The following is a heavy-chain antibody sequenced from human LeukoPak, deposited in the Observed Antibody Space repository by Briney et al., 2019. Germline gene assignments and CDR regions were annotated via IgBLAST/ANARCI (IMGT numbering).Heavy chain of an antibody. J-gene: IGHJ1*01. Sequence: SETLSLTCTVSGGSIRSSYYYWGWIRQPPGKGLEWIGSIYDSGSTYYNPSLKSRVTISVDTSKNQFSLKLNSVTAADTAVYYCARGGAARLHFQNWGQGTLVTVSS. V-gene: IGHV4-39*01. CDR1: GGSIRSSYYY. CDR3: ARGGAARLHFQN. D-gene: IGHD6-6*01. CDR2: IYDSGST.